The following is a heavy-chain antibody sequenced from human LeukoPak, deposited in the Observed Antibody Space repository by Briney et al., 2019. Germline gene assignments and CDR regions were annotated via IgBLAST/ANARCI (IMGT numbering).Heavy chain of an antibody. Sequence: PGGSLGLSCAASGFTFSNSWINWVRQALGKGLEWVANIKPDGSQTFYLDSVKGRFTVSRDNAKHSAYLQMNSLRAEDTAVYYCFGSGSYSKWDQGTLVTVSS. J-gene: IGHJ4*02. D-gene: IGHD3-10*01. CDR1: GFTFSNSW. CDR2: IKPDGSQT. CDR3: FGSGSYSK. V-gene: IGHV3-7*01.